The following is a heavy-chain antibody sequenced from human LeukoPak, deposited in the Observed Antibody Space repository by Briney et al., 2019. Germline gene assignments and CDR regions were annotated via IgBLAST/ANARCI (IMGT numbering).Heavy chain of an antibody. V-gene: IGHV1-3*01. D-gene: IGHD2-15*01. CDR1: GYTFTSYA. J-gene: IGHJ3*02. CDR3: ARGWGWVCSGGSCYSGAFDI. Sequence: ASVKVSCKASGYTFTSYAMHWVRQAPGQRLEWMGWINAGNGNTKYSQKFQGRVTMTRDMSTSTVYMELSSLRSEDTAVYYCARGWGWVCSGGSCYSGAFDIWGQGTMVTVSS. CDR2: INAGNGNT.